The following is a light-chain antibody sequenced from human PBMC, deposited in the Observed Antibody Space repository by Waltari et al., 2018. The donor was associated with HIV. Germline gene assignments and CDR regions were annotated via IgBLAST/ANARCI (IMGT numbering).Light chain of an antibody. CDR3: GVWDDSLRGV. CDR2: KNN. V-gene: IGLV1-47*01. J-gene: IGLJ2*01. Sequence: QAVLTQLPSASASSGQKITISCSGGDSNVGRHYVSWYHQFPGGAPKLLLYKNNQLSSGVPDRFAGSKSGTSASRAISGLRSEDEGIYFCGVWDDSLRGVFGGGTRLTV. CDR1: DSNVGRHY.